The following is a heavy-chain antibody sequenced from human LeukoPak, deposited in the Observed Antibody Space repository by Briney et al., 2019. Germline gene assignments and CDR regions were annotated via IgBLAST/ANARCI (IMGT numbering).Heavy chain of an antibody. CDR2: INQSGRT. J-gene: IGHJ4*02. CDR3: ARDSSGDYVFTY. D-gene: IGHD4-17*01. CDR1: GGSLSNYY. Sequence: PSETLSLTCNVSGGSLSNYYWSWIRQTPAKGLEWLGQINQSGRTNYNPSLKSRVTLSVDTSKNQLSLKLTSMTAADTAVYYCARDSSGDYVFTYWGQGTLVTVSS. V-gene: IGHV4-34*01.